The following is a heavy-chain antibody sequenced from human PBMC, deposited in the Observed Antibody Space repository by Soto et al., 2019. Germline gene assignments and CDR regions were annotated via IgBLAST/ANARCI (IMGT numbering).Heavy chain of an antibody. CDR1: GFTFSSYS. CDR3: ARDLGFNVVVQADYYYYGMDV. D-gene: IGHD2-2*01. CDR2: ISSSSSYI. J-gene: IGHJ6*02. V-gene: IGHV3-21*01. Sequence: EVQLVESGGGLVKPGGSLRLSCAASGFTFSSYSMNWVRQAPGKGLEWVSSISSSSSYIYYADSVKGRFTISRDNAKNSLYLQLNSLRAEDTAVYYCARDLGFNVVVQADYYYYGMDVWGQGTTVTV.